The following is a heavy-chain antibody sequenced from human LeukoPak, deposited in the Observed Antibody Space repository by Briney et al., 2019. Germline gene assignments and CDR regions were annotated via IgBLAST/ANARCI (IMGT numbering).Heavy chain of an antibody. CDR3: ARWGDEAY. CDR1: GYTFTNYG. CDR2: ISAYNGNT. V-gene: IGHV1-18*01. J-gene: IGHJ4*02. Sequence: ASVKVSCKGSGYTFTNYGVSWVRQAPGQGLEWMGWISAYNGNTSYAQKFKDRVALSTDSSTSTAYMELRSLTSDDTAVYYCARWGDEAYWGQGTLVIVSS. D-gene: IGHD3-10*01.